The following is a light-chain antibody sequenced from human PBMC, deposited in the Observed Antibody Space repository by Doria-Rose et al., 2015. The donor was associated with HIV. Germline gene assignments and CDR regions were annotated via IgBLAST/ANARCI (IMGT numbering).Light chain of an antibody. CDR1: SLRSYY. V-gene: IGLV3-19*01. Sequence: SSELSQEPAVSVALGQTVRITCRGDSLRSYYAGWYQQKPGQAPILVIYGKTNRPSGIPDRFSGSSSGNTASLTITGAQAEDEADYYCNSRDSSGNHWLFGGGTKLTVL. CDR2: GKT. CDR3: NSRDSSGNHWL. J-gene: IGLJ3*02.